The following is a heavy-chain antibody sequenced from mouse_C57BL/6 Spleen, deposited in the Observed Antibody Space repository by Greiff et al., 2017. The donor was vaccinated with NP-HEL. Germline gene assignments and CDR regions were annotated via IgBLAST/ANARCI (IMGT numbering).Heavy chain of an antibody. CDR2: ISDGGSYT. J-gene: IGHJ4*01. Sequence: EVKLQESGGGLVKPGGSLKLSCAASGFTFSSYAMSWVRQTPEKRLEWVATISDGGSYTYYPDNVKGRFTISRDNAKNNLYLQMSHLKSEDTAMYYCARDQGIRYYYAMDYWGQGTSVTVSS. CDR1: GFTFSSYA. CDR3: ARDQGIRYYYAMDY. V-gene: IGHV5-4*01. D-gene: IGHD2-4*01.